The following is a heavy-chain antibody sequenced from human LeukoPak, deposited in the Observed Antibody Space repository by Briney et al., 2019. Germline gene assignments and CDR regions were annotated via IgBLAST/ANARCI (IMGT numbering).Heavy chain of an antibody. D-gene: IGHD6-13*01. CDR1: GYTFTSYG. J-gene: IGHJ4*02. V-gene: IGHV1-18*01. Sequence: GASVKVSCKASGYTFTSYGISGVRQAPGQGFEWVGGISIYNGNTDYAQKLQGRVTMTTDTSTSTAYMELRSLRSDDTAVYYCARFTQSRAAAGINYFDYWGQGTLVTVSS. CDR3: ARFTQSRAAAGINYFDY. CDR2: ISIYNGNT.